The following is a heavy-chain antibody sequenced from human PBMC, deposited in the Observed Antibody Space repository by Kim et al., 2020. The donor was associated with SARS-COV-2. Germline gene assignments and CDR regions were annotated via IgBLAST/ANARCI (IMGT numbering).Heavy chain of an antibody. CDR1: GGSFSGYY. J-gene: IGHJ4*02. D-gene: IGHD6-19*01. CDR3: ARGKRPVGGYSSGWYPAPYYFDY. CDR2: INHSGST. Sequence: SETLSLTCAVYGGSFSGYYWSWIRQPPGKGLEWIGEINHSGSTNYNPSLKSRVTISVDTSKNQFSLKLSSVTAADTAVYYCARGKRPVGGYSSGWYPAPYYFDYWGQGTLVTVSS. V-gene: IGHV4-34*01.